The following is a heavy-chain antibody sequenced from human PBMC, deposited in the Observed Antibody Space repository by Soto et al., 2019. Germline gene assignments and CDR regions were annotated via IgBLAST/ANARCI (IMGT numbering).Heavy chain of an antibody. D-gene: IGHD3-3*01. CDR1: GFTFTNYA. Sequence: ASVKVSCKTSGFTFTNYAITWVRPAPGQGLQWMVWLSAYSGDTKYAQRFQDRLNMTTDPSTTTAYMALRSLRSDDTAVYYCAREGRAYSIFGETMDVWGQGTTVTVSS. J-gene: IGHJ6*02. V-gene: IGHV1-18*01. CDR3: AREGRAYSIFGETMDV. CDR2: LSAYSGDT.